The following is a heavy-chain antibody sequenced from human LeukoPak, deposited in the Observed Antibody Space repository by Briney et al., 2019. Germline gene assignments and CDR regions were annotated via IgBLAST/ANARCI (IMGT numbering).Heavy chain of an antibody. J-gene: IGHJ4*02. V-gene: IGHV3-30*03. Sequence: GGSLRLSCAASGFTFSSYGMHWVRQPQGEGLEWVAVISYDGSKKYSAESVKGRFSISRDNSKNTLYLQMNSLRAEDTAVYYCARAIGQLWTPPDYWGQGTLVTISS. CDR3: ARAIGQLWTPPDY. CDR2: ISYDGSKK. CDR1: GFTFSSYG. D-gene: IGHD5-18*01.